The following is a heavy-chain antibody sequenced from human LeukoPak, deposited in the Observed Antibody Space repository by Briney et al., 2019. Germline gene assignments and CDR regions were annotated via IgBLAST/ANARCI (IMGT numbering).Heavy chain of an antibody. D-gene: IGHD6-6*01. CDR1: GGSISSSSYY. Sequence: SETLSLTCTVPGGSISSSSYYWGWIRQPPGKGLEWIGSIYYSGSTYYNPSLKSRVTISVDTSKNQFSLKLSSVTAADTAVYYCARRASYSSSAVDYWGQGTLVTVSS. CDR3: ARRASYSSSAVDY. V-gene: IGHV4-39*01. J-gene: IGHJ4*02. CDR2: IYYSGST.